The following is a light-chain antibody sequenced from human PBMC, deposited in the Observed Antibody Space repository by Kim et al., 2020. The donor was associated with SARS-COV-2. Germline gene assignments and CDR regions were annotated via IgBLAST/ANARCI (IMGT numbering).Light chain of an antibody. V-gene: IGKV3-11*01. CDR1: QSVSSY. CDR2: DAS. J-gene: IGKJ4*01. Sequence: TGERATLSCRDSQSVSSYLAWYQQKPGQAHRLLIYDASNRATGIPARFSGSGSGTDFTLTISSLEPEDFAVYYCQQRSNWPPLLTFGGGTKVDIK. CDR3: QQRSNWPPLLT.